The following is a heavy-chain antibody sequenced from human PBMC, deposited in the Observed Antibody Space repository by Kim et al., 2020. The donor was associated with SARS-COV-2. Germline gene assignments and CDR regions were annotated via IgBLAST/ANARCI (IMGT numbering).Heavy chain of an antibody. D-gene: IGHD2-21*01. CDR3: ARDIPLGGELAGQGY. V-gene: IGHV3-30*07. J-gene: IGHJ4*02. Sequence: ADPVKGRYTISRDNPKNTLYLQMNGLRAEDTAVYYCARDIPLGGELAGQGYWGQGTLVTVSS.